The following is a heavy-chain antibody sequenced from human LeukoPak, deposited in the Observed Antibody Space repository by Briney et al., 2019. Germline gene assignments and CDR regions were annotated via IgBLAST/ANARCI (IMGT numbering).Heavy chain of an antibody. J-gene: IGHJ5*02. CDR3: AREDYSSGWYRGGWFDP. V-gene: IGHV1-2*02. D-gene: IGHD6-19*01. CDR1: GYIFTGYY. CDR2: IDPQSGDT. Sequence: ASVKVSCKASGYIFTGYYIHWLRQAPGQGLEWMGWIDPQSGDTNYSQKFQGRVTMTRDTYIKTAYMELRSLRSDDTAVYFCAREDYSSGWYRGGWFDPWGQGTQVTVSS.